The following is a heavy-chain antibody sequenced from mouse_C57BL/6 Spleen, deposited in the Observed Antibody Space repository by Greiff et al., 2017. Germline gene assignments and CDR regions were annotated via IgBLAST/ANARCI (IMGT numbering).Heavy chain of an antibody. D-gene: IGHD1-1*01. CDR2: ITHSGET. Sequence: VQLQESGPGLVKPSQSLFLTCSITGFPITSGYYWIWIRQSPGKPLEWMGYITHSGETFYNPSLQTPLSFTREPSKNTFFLQLNSVTPEDTAMYYCAGASTVPFYDARDYWGQGTSVTVSS. CDR1: GFPITSGYY. V-gene: IGHV12-3*01. CDR3: AGASTVPFYDARDY. J-gene: IGHJ4*01.